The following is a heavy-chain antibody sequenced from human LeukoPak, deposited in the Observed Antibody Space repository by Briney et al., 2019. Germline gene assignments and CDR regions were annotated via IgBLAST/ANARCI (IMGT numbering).Heavy chain of an antibody. V-gene: IGHV3-21*01. D-gene: IGHD3-10*01. J-gene: IGHJ4*02. CDR1: GFTFSSYS. CDR3: ARDTITMVRGVMGY. CDR2: ISSSSSYI. Sequence: PGGSLRLSCAASGFTFSSYSMNWVRQAPGRGLEWVSSISSSSSYIYYADSVKGRFTISRDNAKNSLYLQMNSLRAEDTAVYYCARDTITMVRGVMGYWGQGTLVTVSS.